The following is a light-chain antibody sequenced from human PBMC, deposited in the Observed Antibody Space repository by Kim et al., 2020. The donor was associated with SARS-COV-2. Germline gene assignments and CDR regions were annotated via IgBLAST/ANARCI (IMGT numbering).Light chain of an antibody. CDR3: QQCYSTPFT. CDR2: AAS. CDR1: QGISTS. J-gene: IGKJ4*01. V-gene: IGKV1-NL1*01. Sequence: DIQMTQSPSSLSASVGDTVTITCRASQGISTSLAWYQQKPGKAPKLLVYAASRLESGVPSRFSGSGSGTDYTLTISSLQPEDFATYHCQQCYSTPFTFGGGTKVYIK.